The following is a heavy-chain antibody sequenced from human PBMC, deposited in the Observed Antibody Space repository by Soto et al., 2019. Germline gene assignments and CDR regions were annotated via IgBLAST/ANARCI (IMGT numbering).Heavy chain of an antibody. V-gene: IGHV1-2*02. CDR2: INPNSGGT. CDR3: ARDARGTRGFDEMDI. J-gene: IGHJ6*02. D-gene: IGHD3-9*01. Sequence: ASVKVSCKASGYIFTGYHIHWVRQAPGRGLEWMGWINPNSGGTEYAQNFQGRVTMTRDTSFNLVYMEMSGLMSDDTAVYYCARDARGTRGFDEMDIWGQGTTVTVS. CDR1: GYIFTGYH.